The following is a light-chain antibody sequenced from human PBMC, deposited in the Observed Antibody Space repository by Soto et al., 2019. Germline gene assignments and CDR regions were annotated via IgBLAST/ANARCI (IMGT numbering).Light chain of an antibody. CDR1: HSVSSR. CDR2: GAS. CDR3: QHYTNWPLT. V-gene: IGKV3-15*01. J-gene: IGKJ4*01. Sequence: IVMTHSPATLSVSPGERATLSCRASHSVSSRLAWYQQKPGQAPRLLIYGASTRATGLPARFSGSGSGTEFTLTISSLQSEDFAVYYCQHYTNWPLTFGGGTKVDIK.